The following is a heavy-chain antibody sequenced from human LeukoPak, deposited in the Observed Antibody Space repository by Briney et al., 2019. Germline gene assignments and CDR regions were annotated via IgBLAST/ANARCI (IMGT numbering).Heavy chain of an antibody. Sequence: SETLSLTCAVSGDSITRYYWSWIRQPPGKGLEWIGYFYHSRSTDSNPSLKSRVIIALDTSKRQFSLKLTSVAAADTAVYFCARSLGLGRFDLWGRGTLVTVSS. CDR1: GDSITRYY. CDR3: ARSLGLGRFDL. CDR2: FYHSRST. V-gene: IGHV4-59*01. J-gene: IGHJ2*01. D-gene: IGHD1-26*01.